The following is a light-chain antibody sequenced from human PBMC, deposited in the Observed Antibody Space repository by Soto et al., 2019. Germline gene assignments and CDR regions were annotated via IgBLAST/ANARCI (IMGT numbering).Light chain of an antibody. Sequence: QSVLTQPASVSGSPGHSITISCTGTSSDVGGYNYVSWYQHHPGKAPKLMIYDVSNRPSGVSNRFSGSKSGNTASLIISGLQAEDEAHYSSSSYTSSSTLSTYVFGTGTKVPVL. CDR2: DVS. V-gene: IGLV2-14*03. CDR1: SSDVGGYNY. CDR3: SSYTSSSTLSTYV. J-gene: IGLJ1*01.